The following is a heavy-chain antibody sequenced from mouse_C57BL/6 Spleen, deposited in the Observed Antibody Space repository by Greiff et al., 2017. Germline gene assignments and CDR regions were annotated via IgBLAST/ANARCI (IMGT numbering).Heavy chain of an antibody. J-gene: IGHJ3*01. D-gene: IGHD2-4*01. CDR3: ARGYDYLFAY. CDR1: GFTFSDYY. V-gene: IGHV5-12*01. Sequence: DVHLVESGGGLVQPGGSLKLSCAASGFTFSDYYMYWVRQTPEKRLEWVAYISNGGGSTYYPDTVKGRFTISRDNAKNTLYLQMSRLKSEDTAMYYCARGYDYLFAYWGQGTLVTVSA. CDR2: ISNGGGST.